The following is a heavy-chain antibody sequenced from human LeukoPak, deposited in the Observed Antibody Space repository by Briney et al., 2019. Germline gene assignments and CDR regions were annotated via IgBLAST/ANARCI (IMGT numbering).Heavy chain of an antibody. CDR1: TDSISSSGHH. J-gene: IGHJ4*02. D-gene: IGHD5-12*01. Sequence: PSETLSLTCTVSTDSISSSGHHWDWIRQSPGKGLEWIGSLYSGRTTYYNPSLNSRATISVVTSKNQFSLQLNSLTAADTAVYYCVRHDGRGGATMGALDSWGQGSLVTVSS. CDR3: VRHDGRGGATMGALDS. V-gene: IGHV4-39*01. CDR2: LYSGRTT.